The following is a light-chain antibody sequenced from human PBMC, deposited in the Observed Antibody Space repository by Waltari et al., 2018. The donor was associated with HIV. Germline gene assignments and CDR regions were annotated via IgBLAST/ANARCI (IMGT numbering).Light chain of an antibody. V-gene: IGLV2-11*01. CDR2: DVN. CDR1: SSDVGDYNY. CDR3: CSYADDYTWV. J-gene: IGLJ3*02. Sequence: QSALTQPRSVSGSPGQSVTISCTGTSSDVGDYNYVSWYQQHPAKAPKLMIFDVNKRPAGVPVLFAGSKSGTTASLTISGRQAEDEADYYCCSYADDYTWVFGGGTKLTVL.